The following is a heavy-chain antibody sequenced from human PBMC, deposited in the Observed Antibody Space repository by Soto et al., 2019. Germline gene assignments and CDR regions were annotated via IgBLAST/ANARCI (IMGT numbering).Heavy chain of an antibody. CDR1: GFTFDDYA. J-gene: IGHJ4*02. V-gene: IGHV3-9*01. CDR2: ISWNSGSI. CDR3: AKGPYGYLDY. Sequence: EVQLVESGGGLVQPGRSLRLSCAASGFTFDDYAMHWVRQAPGKGLEWVSGISWNSGSIGYADSVKGRFTISRDNAKNSLYLQMNSLRAEDTALYYCAKGPYGYLDYWGQGTLVTVSS. D-gene: IGHD4-17*01.